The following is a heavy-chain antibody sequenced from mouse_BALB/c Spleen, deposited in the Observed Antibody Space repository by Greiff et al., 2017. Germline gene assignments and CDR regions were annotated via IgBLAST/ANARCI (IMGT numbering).Heavy chain of an antibody. V-gene: IGHV1S137*01. CDR2: ISTYSGNT. D-gene: IGHD1-1*01. CDR3: ARGKGVTVVADFDY. Sequence: VQLQQSGPELVRPGVSVKISCKGSGYTFTDYAMHWVKQSPAKSLEWIGVISTYSGNTNYNQKFKGKATMTVDKSSSAAYMELGRLTSEDSAIYYCARGKGVTVVADFDYWGQGTTLTVSS. CDR1: GYTFTDYA. J-gene: IGHJ2*01.